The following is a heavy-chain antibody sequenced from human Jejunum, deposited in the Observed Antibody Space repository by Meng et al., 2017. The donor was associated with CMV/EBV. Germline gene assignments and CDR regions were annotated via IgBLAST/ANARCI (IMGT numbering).Heavy chain of an antibody. CDR1: GVSFSGYY. J-gene: IGHJ4*02. CDR3: ARKYCGSSNCYPFDY. V-gene: IGHV4-34*01. D-gene: IGHD2-2*01. Sequence: GVSFSGYYWSWIRQSPGQGLEWIGQINHGGSASYNPSLRRRVTISEDTSKNQFSLRLTSVTAADTAIYYCARKYCGSSNCYPFDYWGQGELVTVSS. CDR2: INHGGSA.